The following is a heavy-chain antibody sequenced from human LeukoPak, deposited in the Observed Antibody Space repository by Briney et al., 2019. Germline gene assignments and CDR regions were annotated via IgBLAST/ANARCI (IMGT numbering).Heavy chain of an antibody. J-gene: IGHJ4*02. CDR1: GGSISSGGYS. D-gene: IGHD2-15*01. CDR2: IYYSGST. V-gene: IGHV4-30-4*07. CDR3: ARGYCSGGSCYRALGY. Sequence: SETLSLTCAVSGGSISSGGYSWRWIRQPPGKGLEWIVYIYYSGSTYYNPSLKSRVTISVDTSKNQFSLKLSSVTAADTAVYYCARGYCSGGSCYRALGYWGQGTLVTVSS.